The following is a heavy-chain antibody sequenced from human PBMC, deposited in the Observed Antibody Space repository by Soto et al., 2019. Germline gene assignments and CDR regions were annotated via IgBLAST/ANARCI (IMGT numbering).Heavy chain of an antibody. V-gene: IGHV3-15*01. Sequence: EVQLVESGGGLVKPGESLRLSCAASGLSFSNAWMNWVRQAPGKGLEWVGQIRSKTDGGTTFYTAPVKERFIISRDDSRNTLYLQMNSLKIEDTAVYYCTTAHPRGPDYWGQGTLVTVSS. J-gene: IGHJ4*02. CDR3: TTAHPRGPDY. CDR1: GLSFSNAW. CDR2: IRSKTDGGTT. D-gene: IGHD5-12*01.